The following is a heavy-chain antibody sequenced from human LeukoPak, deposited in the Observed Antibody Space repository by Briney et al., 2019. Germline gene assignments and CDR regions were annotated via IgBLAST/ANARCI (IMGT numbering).Heavy chain of an antibody. D-gene: IGHD4-23*01. J-gene: IGHJ4*02. V-gene: IGHV1-2*02. CDR1: GYAFTDYY. CDR2: LYPKSGGT. Sequence: ASVKVSCKASGYAFTDYYMHWVRPAPGQGLERMGWLYPKSGGTKYAQKFQGTVTLTSDTSVSTADMELSSLRSDDTAVYSCARDHGGNSFDYWGQGTLVTVSS. CDR3: ARDHGGNSFDY.